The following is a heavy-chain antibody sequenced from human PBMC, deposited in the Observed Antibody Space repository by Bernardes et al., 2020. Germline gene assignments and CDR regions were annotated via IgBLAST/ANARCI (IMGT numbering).Heavy chain of an antibody. J-gene: IGHJ4*02. V-gene: IGHV1-8*01. Sequence: ASVTVSCKASGYTFTSSDINWVQQATGPGLEWMGWMHPNSGNTGYAQKFQGRVTMTRNTSISTAYMELSSLRSEDTAVYYCARGDGGTLLGPVLEWSSHSSGGDYWGQGTLVTVSS. D-gene: IGHD3-3*01. CDR1: GYTFTSSD. CDR2: MHPNSGNT. CDR3: ARGDGGTLLGPVLEWSSHSSGGDY.